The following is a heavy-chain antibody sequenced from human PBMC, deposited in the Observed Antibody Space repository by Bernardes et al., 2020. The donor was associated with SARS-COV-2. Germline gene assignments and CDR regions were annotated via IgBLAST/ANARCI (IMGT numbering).Heavy chain of an antibody. CDR1: GYTFTSYD. D-gene: IGHD1-26*01. Sequence: ASVKVSCKASGYTFTSYDINWVRQATGQGLEWIGWMNPNSGNTGNAQKFQGRVTMTRNTSISTAYMELSSLRSEDTAVYYCAGANIVGATWFDPWGQGTLVTVSS. CDR2: MNPNSGNT. J-gene: IGHJ5*02. V-gene: IGHV1-8*01. CDR3: AGANIVGATWFDP.